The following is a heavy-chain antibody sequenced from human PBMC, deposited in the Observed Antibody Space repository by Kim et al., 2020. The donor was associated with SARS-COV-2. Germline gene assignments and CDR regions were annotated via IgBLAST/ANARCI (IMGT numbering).Heavy chain of an antibody. Sequence: ASVKVSCKASGYTFTSYDINWVRQATGQGLEWMGWMNPNSGNTGYAQKFQGRVTMTRNTSISTAYMELGSLRSEDTAVYYCARQGRIAVAGAGGFDYWGQGTLVTVSS. CDR1: GYTFTSYD. CDR3: ARQGRIAVAGAGGFDY. D-gene: IGHD6-19*01. CDR2: MNPNSGNT. J-gene: IGHJ4*02. V-gene: IGHV1-8*01.